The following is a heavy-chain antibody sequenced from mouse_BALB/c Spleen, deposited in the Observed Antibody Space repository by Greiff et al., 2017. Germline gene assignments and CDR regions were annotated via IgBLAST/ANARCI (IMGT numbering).Heavy chain of an antibody. J-gene: IGHJ4*01. V-gene: IGHV5-17*02. CDR1: GFTFSSFG. CDR3: ASGDYDEGYYAMDY. Sequence: EVQRVESGGGLVQPGGSRKLSCAASGFTFSSFGMHWVRQAPEKGLEWVAYISSGSSTIYYADTVKGRFTISRDNPKNTLFLQMTSLRSEDTAMYYCASGDYDEGYYAMDYWGQGTSVTVSS. D-gene: IGHD2-4*01. CDR2: ISSGSSTI.